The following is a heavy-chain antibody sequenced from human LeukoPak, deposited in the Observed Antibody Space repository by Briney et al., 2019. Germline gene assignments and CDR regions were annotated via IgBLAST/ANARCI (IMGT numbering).Heavy chain of an antibody. D-gene: IGHD6-19*01. V-gene: IGHV3-23*01. CDR3: AKDLGIAVAGRER. CDR1: GFTFSSYA. CDR2: ISGSGGST. Sequence: QPRGSLRLSCAASGFTFSSYAMSWVRQAPGKGLEWVSAISGSGGSTYYADSVKGRFTISRDNSKNTLYLQMNSLRAEDTAVYYCAKDLGIAVAGRERWGQGTLVTVSS. J-gene: IGHJ4*02.